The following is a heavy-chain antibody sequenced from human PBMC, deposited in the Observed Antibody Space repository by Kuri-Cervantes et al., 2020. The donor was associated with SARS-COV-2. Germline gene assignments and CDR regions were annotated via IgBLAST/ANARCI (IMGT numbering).Heavy chain of an antibody. CDR3: ANLRLGELSSRHFDY. CDR1: GGTFSSYA. V-gene: IGHV1-69*05. Sequence: SVKVSCKASGGTFSSYAISWVRQAPGQGLEWMGGIIPIFGTANYAQKFQGRVTITTDESTSTAYMELSSLRSEDTAVYYCANLRLGELSSRHFDYWGQGTLVTVSS. CDR2: IIPIFGTA. J-gene: IGHJ4*02. D-gene: IGHD3-16*02.